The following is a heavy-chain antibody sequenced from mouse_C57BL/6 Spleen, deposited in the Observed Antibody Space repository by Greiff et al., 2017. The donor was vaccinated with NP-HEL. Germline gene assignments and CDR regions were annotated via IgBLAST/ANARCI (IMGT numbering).Heavy chain of an antibody. J-gene: IGHJ2*01. CDR2: IDPEDGET. D-gene: IGHD1-1*01. CDR3: ARWLITTVVDYFDY. V-gene: IGHV14-2*01. Sequence: EVKLVESGAELVKPGASVKLSCTASGFNIKDYYMHWVKQRTEQGLEWIGRIDPEDGETKYAPKFQGKATITADTSSNTAYLQLSRLTSEDTAVYYCARWLITTVVDYFDYWGQGTTLTVSS. CDR1: GFNIKDYY.